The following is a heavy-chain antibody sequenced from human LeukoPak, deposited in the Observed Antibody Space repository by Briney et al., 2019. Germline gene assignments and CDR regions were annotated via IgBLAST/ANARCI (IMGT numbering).Heavy chain of an antibody. CDR2: ISSSGSTI. V-gene: IGHV3-48*03. Sequence: GGSLRLSCAASGFPLSNYDMNWVRQAPGKGLEWVSYISSSGSTIYYADSVKGRFTISRDTAKNSLYLQMNSLRADDTAVYYFARRFDPWGPETLVTVSP. D-gene: IGHD3-3*01. CDR1: GFPLSNYD. CDR3: ARRFDP. J-gene: IGHJ5*02.